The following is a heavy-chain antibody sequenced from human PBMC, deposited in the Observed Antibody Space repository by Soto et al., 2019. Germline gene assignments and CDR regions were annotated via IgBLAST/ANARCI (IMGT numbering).Heavy chain of an antibody. CDR1: GGSISSGDYC. Sequence: SETLSLTCTVPGGSISSGDYCWSWIRQTSGKRLEGIGYIYCSGSSYYNPSLKRRATLSVDTPKNQSSLHLSSVTAADTAVYYCACALAYGASLDYWGQGTLVTVCS. V-gene: IGHV4-30-4*01. CDR2: IYCSGSS. J-gene: IGHJ4*02. D-gene: IGHD4-17*01. CDR3: ACALAYGASLDY.